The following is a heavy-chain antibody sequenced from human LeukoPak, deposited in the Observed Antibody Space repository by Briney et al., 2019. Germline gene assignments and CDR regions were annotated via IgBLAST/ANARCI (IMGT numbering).Heavy chain of an antibody. D-gene: IGHD1-26*01. CDR3: ARGWELAY. CDR1: GYTFNSYG. CDR2: IGGDTVTI. V-gene: IGHV1-18*01. J-gene: IGHJ4*02. Sequence: ASVKVSCKPSGYTFNSYGITWVRQAPGQGLEWMGWIGGDTVTINYAQKLQGRVTMTSDTSTSTVYMELRSLTSDDTAVYYCARGWELAYWGQGTLVTVSS.